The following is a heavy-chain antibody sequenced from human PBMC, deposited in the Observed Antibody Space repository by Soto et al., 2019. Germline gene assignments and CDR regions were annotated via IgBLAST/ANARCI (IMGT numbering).Heavy chain of an antibody. Sequence: QVQLQESGPGLVKPSETLSLTCTVSGGSISSYYWSWIRQPAGKGLEWIGRIYTSGSTNYNPSLKSRVTMSVDTSKNQFSLKLSSVTAADTAVYYCARHRDCSGGSCYSYNWFGPWGQGTLVTVSS. CDR1: GGSISSYY. CDR2: IYTSGST. CDR3: ARHRDCSGGSCYSYNWFGP. V-gene: IGHV4-4*07. D-gene: IGHD2-15*01. J-gene: IGHJ5*02.